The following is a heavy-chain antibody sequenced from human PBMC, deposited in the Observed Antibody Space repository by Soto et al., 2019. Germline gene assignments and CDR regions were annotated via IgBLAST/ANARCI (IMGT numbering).Heavy chain of an antibody. CDR1: GGSISSGGYS. V-gene: IGHV4-30-2*01. D-gene: IGHD2-2*01. CDR3: ARELSNYYYYYMDV. J-gene: IGHJ6*03. Sequence: SETLSLTCAVSGGSISSGGYSWSWIRQPPGKGLEWIGYIYHSGSTYYNPSLKSRVTISVDTSKNQFSLKLSSVTAADTAVYYCARELSNYYYYYMDVWGKGTTVTVSS. CDR2: IYHSGST.